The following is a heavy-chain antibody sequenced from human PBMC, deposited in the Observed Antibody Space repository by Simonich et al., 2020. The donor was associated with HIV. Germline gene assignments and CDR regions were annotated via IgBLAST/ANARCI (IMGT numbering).Heavy chain of an antibody. CDR1: GGSFSGYY. CDR3: ARIGPDYYRGYYYVDV. Sequence: QVQLQQWGAGLLKPSATLSLTCAVYGGSFSGYYWSWIRQPPGKGLEWIGEINHSGSTNYNPSLKSRGTISVDTSKKQISLKVRSVTAADTAVYYCARIGPDYYRGYYYVDVWGKGTTVSVSS. D-gene: IGHD3-10*01. V-gene: IGHV4-34*01. J-gene: IGHJ6*03. CDR2: INHSGST.